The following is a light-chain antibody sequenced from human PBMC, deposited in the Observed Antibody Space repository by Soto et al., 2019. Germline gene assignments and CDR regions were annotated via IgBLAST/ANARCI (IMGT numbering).Light chain of an antibody. CDR2: EVS. CDR1: SSDVGGYNY. V-gene: IGLV2-14*01. J-gene: IGLJ3*02. CDR3: SSYTSSNIRV. Sequence: QSALTQPASVSGSPGQSITISCTGTSSDVGGYNYVSWFQQHPGKAPKPMIYEVSNRPSGVSNRVSGSKSANTASLTISGLQTEDEADYYCSSYTSSNIRVFGGGTKLTVL.